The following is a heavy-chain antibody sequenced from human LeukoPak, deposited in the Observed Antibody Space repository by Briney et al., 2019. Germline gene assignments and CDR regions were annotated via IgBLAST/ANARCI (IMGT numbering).Heavy chain of an antibody. CDR1: GGTFSSYA. J-gene: IGHJ6*02. D-gene: IGHD3-9*01. CDR3: ARVGVFNYDILTGPHGVDV. V-gene: IGHV1-69*13. CDR2: IIPIFGTA. Sequence: ASVKVSCKASGGTFSSYAISWVRQAPGQGLEWMGGIIPIFGTANYAQKFQGRVTITADESTSTAYMELSSLRSEDTAVYYCARVGVFNYDILTGPHGVDVWGQGTTVTVSS.